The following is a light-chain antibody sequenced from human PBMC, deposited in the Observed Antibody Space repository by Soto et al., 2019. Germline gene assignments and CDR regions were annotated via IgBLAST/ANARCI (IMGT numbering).Light chain of an antibody. CDR3: NSYTSSSTAYV. Sequence: QSVLTQPASVSGSPGQSITISCTGTSSDVGSYNFVSWYQQHPGKAPQLMIYEVSNRPSGVSDRFSGSKSGNTASLTISGLQAEDEADYYCNSYTSSSTAYVFGTGTKLTVL. CDR1: SSDVGSYNF. J-gene: IGLJ1*01. CDR2: EVS. V-gene: IGLV2-14*01.